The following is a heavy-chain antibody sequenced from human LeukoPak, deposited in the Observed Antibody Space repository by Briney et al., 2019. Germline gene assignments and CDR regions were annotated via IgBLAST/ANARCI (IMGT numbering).Heavy chain of an antibody. J-gene: IGHJ6*02. D-gene: IGHD3-3*01. V-gene: IGHV1-8*01. Sequence: APVKVSCKASGYTFTSYDINWVRQATGQGLEWMGWMNPNSGNTGYAQKFQGRVTMTRNTSISTAYMELSSLRSEDTAVYYCASASTYDFWSGYYTPVYGMDVWGQGTTVTVSS. CDR3: ASASTYDFWSGYYTPVYGMDV. CDR2: MNPNSGNT. CDR1: GYTFTSYD.